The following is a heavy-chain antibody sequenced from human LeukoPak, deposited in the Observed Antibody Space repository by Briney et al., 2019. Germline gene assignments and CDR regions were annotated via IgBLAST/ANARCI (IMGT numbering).Heavy chain of an antibody. CDR1: GFTFSKYG. CDR3: AKAQGYYDC. Sequence: GGSLRLSCAASGFTFSKYGMNWVRQAPGKGLEWVSGIGVGGTTYYADSVKGRFTISRDTSKNTLYLQMNSLRAEDTAVYYCAKAQGYYDCWGRGTLVTVSS. V-gene: IGHV3-23*01. CDR2: IGVGGTT. D-gene: IGHD3-22*01. J-gene: IGHJ4*02.